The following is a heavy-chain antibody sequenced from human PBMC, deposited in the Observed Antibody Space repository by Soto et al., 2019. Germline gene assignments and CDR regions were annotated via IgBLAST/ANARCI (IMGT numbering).Heavy chain of an antibody. Sequence: PSETLSLTCTVSGGSISSSSYYWGWIRQPPGKGLEWIGSIYYSGSTNYNPSLKSRVTISVDTSKNQFSLKLSSVTAADTAVYYCARAQRDYDYVWGSYRPNWFDPWGQGTLVTVSS. CDR2: IYYSGST. CDR1: GGSISSSSYY. D-gene: IGHD3-16*02. J-gene: IGHJ5*02. CDR3: ARAQRDYDYVWGSYRPNWFDP. V-gene: IGHV4-39*07.